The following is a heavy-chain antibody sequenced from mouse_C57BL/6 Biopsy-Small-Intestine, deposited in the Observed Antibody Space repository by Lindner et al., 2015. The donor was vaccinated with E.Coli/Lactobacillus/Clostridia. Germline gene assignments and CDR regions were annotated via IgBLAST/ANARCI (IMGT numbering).Heavy chain of an antibody. J-gene: IGHJ2*01. CDR3: TRGLGRRYFDY. V-gene: IGHV1-81*01. CDR1: GYTFTSYG. Sequence: VQLQESGAELARPGASVKLSCKASGYTFTSYGISWVKQRTGQGLEWIGEIYPRSGNTYYNEKFKGKATLSADKSSSTAYMQLSSLTSEDSAVYFCTRGLGRRYFDYWGQGTTLTVSS. D-gene: IGHD4-1*01. CDR2: IYPRSGNT.